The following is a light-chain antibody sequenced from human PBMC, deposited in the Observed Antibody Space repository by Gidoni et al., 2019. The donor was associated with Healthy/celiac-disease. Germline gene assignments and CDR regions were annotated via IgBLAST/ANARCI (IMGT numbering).Light chain of an antibody. V-gene: IGKV1-13*02. CDR3: QQFNSYPRLT. J-gene: IGKJ4*01. CDR2: DAS. Sequence: AIPLTQSPSSLSASVGDIVTITCRASQGISSALAWYQQKPGKAPKLLIYDASSLESGVPSRFSGSGSGTDFTLTISSLQPEDFATYYCQQFNSYPRLTXXXXTKXEIK. CDR1: QGISSA.